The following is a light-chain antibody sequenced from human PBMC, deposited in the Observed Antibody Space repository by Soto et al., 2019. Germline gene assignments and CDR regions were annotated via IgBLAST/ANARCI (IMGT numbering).Light chain of an antibody. CDR1: QSISSW. Sequence: DIQMTQSPSTLSASVGDRVTITCRASQSISSWLAWYQQKPGKAPKLLIYDASSLESGVPSRFSGSGSGTEFTLTISSLQPDDFATYYCQQYNSYSSWSFGQGTKVVIK. J-gene: IGKJ1*01. CDR3: QQYNSYSSWS. CDR2: DAS. V-gene: IGKV1-5*01.